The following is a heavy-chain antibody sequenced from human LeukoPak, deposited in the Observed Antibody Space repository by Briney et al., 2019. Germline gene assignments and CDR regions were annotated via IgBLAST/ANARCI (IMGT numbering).Heavy chain of an antibody. J-gene: IGHJ4*02. D-gene: IGHD4-17*01. CDR2: VSNYKGHT. Sequence: ATVKVSCKASGYSFTSYGISWVRQAPGQGLEWMGWVSNYKGHTKYARRFQDRVSMTTDISTNTAYMELRSLRSDDTAVYYCARDGDYEDWWGQGTLVTVSS. CDR1: GYSFTSYG. V-gene: IGHV1-18*01. CDR3: ARDGDYEDW.